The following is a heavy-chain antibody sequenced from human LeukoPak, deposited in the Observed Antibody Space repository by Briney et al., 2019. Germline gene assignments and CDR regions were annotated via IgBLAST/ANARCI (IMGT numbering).Heavy chain of an antibody. CDR1: GYTFTSYG. Sequence: ASVKVSCKASGYTFTSYGISWVRQAPGHGLEWMGWISAYNGNTNYAQKLQGRVTMTTDTSTSTAYMELRSLRSDDTAVYYCARDCSSTSCYISDAFDIWGQGTMVTVSS. V-gene: IGHV1-18*01. J-gene: IGHJ3*02. D-gene: IGHD2-2*02. CDR3: ARDCSSTSCYISDAFDI. CDR2: ISAYNGNT.